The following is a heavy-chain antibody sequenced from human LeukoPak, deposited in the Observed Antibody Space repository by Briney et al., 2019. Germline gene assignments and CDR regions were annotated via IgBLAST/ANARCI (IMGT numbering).Heavy chain of an antibody. J-gene: IGHJ6*03. D-gene: IGHD6-19*01. CDR2: INPNSGGR. V-gene: IGHV1-2*02. CDR3: ERTVAVAVYCYYMDV. Sequence: ASVKVSCKASGYTFTGYYMRWVRQAPGQGLGWMGWINPNSGGRNYAQKVPVRVTMTRDTSISTAYMELSRLRPNDTAVYDCERTVAVAVYCYYMDVWGKGTTVTVSS. CDR1: GYTFTGYY.